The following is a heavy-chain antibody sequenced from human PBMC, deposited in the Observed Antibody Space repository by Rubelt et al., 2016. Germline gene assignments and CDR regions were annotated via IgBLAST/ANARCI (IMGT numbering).Heavy chain of an antibody. J-gene: IGHJ6*02. D-gene: IGHD1-26*01. CDR3: ARDGDSGSYYDYYYGMDV. V-gene: IGHV1-24*01. Sequence: YEEKFQGRVTMTEDTSTDTAYMELSSLRSEDTAVYYCARDGDSGSYYDYYYGMDVWGQGTTVTVSS.